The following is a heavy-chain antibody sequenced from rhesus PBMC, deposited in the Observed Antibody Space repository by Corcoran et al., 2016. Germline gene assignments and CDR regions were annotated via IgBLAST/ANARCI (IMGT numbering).Heavy chain of an antibody. CDR3: SRAGYDDGYYYTRTFDY. CDR1: GGSISDSYR. V-gene: IGHV4S10*01. Sequence: QVQLQESGPGVVKPSEPLSRTCAVSGGSISDSYRWSWIRPPPGKGLEWMGYINGSSTSTTCHSSRKSRVTISNDTDKKQFALKRSSVTGAETAVYDCSRAGYDDGYYYTRTFDYGGQGVLVSGSA. CDR2: INGSSTST. D-gene: IGHD3-9*01. J-gene: IGHJ4*01.